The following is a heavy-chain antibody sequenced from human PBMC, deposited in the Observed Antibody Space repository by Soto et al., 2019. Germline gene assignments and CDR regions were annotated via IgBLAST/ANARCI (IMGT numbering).Heavy chain of an antibody. V-gene: IGHV1-18*01. Sequence: ASVKVSCKASGYTFTSYGISWVRQAPGQGLEWMGWISAYNGNTNYAQKLQGRVTMTTDTSTSTAYMELRSLRSDDTAVYYCARGVLGTGIHYHYHLDVCGQGSSVTVSS. D-gene: IGHD2-21*02. CDR2: ISAYNGNT. CDR1: GYTFTSYG. J-gene: IGHJ6*03. CDR3: ARGVLGTGIHYHYHLDV.